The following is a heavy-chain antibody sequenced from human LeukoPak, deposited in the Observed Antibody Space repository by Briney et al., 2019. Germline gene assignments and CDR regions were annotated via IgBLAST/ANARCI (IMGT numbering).Heavy chain of an antibody. J-gene: IGHJ4*02. CDR1: GGSISSSSYY. CDR2: IYYSGST. V-gene: IGHV4-39*07. Sequence: SETLSLTCTVSGGSISSSSYYWGWIRQPPGKGLEWIGSIYYSGSTFYNPSLKSRVTISVDTSKNQFSLKLSSVTAADTAVYYCASTPNYYDSSQGGYWGQGTLVTVSS. CDR3: ASTPNYYDSSQGGY. D-gene: IGHD3-22*01.